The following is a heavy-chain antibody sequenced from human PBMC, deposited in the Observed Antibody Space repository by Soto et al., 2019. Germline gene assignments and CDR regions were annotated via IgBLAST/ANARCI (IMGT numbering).Heavy chain of an antibody. D-gene: IGHD1-26*01. CDR1: GFTFSSYA. CDR2: ISGSGGST. CDR3: AKIPTVRNYFDY. V-gene: IGHV3-23*01. J-gene: IGHJ4*02. Sequence: GESLKISCAASGFTFSSYAMSWVRQAPGKGLEWVSAISGSGGSTYYADSVKGRFTISRDNSKNTLYLQMNSLRAEDTAVYYCAKIPTVRNYFDYWGQGTLVTVSS.